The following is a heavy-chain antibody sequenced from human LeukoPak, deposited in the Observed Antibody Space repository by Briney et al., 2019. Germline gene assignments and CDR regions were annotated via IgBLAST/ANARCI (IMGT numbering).Heavy chain of an antibody. V-gene: IGHV4-30-2*01. J-gene: IGHJ4*02. CDR1: GGSISSGGYY. Sequence: PAQTLSLTCTVSGGSISSGGYYWSWIRQPPGKGLEWIGYIYHSGSTYYNPSLKSRVTISVDRSKNQFSLKLSSVTAADTAVYYCAREQLVPYYFDYWGQGTLVTVSS. CDR3: AREQLVPYYFDY. CDR2: IYHSGST. D-gene: IGHD6-6*01.